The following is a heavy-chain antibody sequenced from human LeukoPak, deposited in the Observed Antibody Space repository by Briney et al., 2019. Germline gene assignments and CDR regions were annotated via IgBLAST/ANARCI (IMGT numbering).Heavy chain of an antibody. J-gene: IGHJ4*02. CDR1: GFTFNYAW. V-gene: IGHV3-15*01. D-gene: IGHD5-18*01. Sequence: GGSLRLSCAASGFTFNYAWMSWVRQAPGKGLEWVGRIKSKTDGETTDYAAPVKGRFTISRDDSKNTLYLQMDSLKTEDTALYYCTTAPSGYAYMNGWHLDYWGQGALVTVSS. CDR3: TTAPSGYAYMNGWHLDY. CDR2: IKSKTDGETT.